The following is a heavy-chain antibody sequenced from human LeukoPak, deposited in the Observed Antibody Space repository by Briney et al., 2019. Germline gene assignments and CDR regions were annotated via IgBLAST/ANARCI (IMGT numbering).Heavy chain of an antibody. CDR3: ARASTARSSSWYRPAKYFQH. J-gene: IGHJ1*01. D-gene: IGHD6-13*01. V-gene: IGHV4-39*07. CDR1: GGSISSYY. Sequence: SETLSLTCTVSGGSISSYYWGWIRQPPGKGLEWIGSIYYSGSTYYNPSLKSRVTISVDTSKNQFSLKLSSVTAADTAVYYCARASTARSSSWYRPAKYFQHWGQGTLVTVSS. CDR2: IYYSGST.